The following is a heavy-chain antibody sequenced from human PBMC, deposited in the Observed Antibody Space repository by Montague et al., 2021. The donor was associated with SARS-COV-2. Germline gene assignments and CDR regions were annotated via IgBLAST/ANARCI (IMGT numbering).Heavy chain of an antibody. CDR2: IPFDGGNE. J-gene: IGHJ4*02. CDR3: AEDRDTRHAAPIDY. Sequence: SLRLSCAASGFSFSDYVMHWVRQAPGKGLEWVAIIPFDGGNEHYAVSVKGRFSISRDNSKNTVFLQMSRLRAEDTAVYYCAEDRDTRHAAPIDYWGQGTLVTVSS. CDR1: GFSFSDYV. V-gene: IGHV3-30*04. D-gene: IGHD2-15*01.